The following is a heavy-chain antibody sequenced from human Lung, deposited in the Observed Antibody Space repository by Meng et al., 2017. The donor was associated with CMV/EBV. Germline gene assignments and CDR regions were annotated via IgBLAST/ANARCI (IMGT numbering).Heavy chain of an antibody. Sequence: KVSCXTSGGTFRSNAIAWVRQAPGQGPEWMGGINPMFGTPKYAQKFQGRVTINADESTSTVSLEVNSLRSEDTAVYYCARAAVVVLGGALGSMDVWGQGTPVTFSS. J-gene: IGHJ6*01. CDR3: ARAAVVVLGGALGSMDV. V-gene: IGHV1-69*01. D-gene: IGHD2-21*01. CDR1: GGTFRSNA. CDR2: INPMFGTP.